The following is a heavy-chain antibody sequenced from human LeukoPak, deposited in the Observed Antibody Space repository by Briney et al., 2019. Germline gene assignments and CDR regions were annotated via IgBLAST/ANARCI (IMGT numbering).Heavy chain of an antibody. J-gene: IGHJ4*02. Sequence: GRSLRLSCAASGFTFSSYGMHWVRQAPGKGLEWVALIWYDGSNKYYADSVKGRFTISRGNSKNTLYLQMNSLRAEDTAVYYCARDWSRFGELLYYWGQGTLVTVSS. CDR1: GFTFSSYG. D-gene: IGHD3-10*01. CDR3: ARDWSRFGELLYY. CDR2: IWYDGSNK. V-gene: IGHV3-33*01.